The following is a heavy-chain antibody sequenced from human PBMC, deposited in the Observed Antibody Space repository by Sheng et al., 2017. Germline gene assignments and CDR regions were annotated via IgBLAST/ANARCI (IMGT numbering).Heavy chain of an antibody. Sequence: EVQLVESGGGLVQPGGSLRLSCAASGFTVSSNYMSWVRQAPGKGLEWVSVIYSGGSTYYADSVKGRFTISRHNSKNTLYLQMNSLRAEDTAVYYCARVPTYYDFWSGYSSGYYYMDVWGKGTTVTVSS. CDR1: GFTVSSNY. V-gene: IGHV3-53*04. D-gene: IGHD3-3*01. CDR2: IYSGGST. CDR3: ARVPTYYDFWSGYSSGYYYMDV. J-gene: IGHJ6*03.